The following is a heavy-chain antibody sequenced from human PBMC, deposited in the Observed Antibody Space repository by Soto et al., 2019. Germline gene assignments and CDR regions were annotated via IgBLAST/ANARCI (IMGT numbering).Heavy chain of an antibody. Sequence: SETLSLTCAVYGGSFSGYYWSWIRQPPGKGLEWIGEINHSGSTNYNPSLKSRVTISVDTSKNQFSLKLSSVTAADTAVYYCARAQIVVVPAVGYYYYGMDVWGQGTTVTVSS. CDR2: INHSGST. J-gene: IGHJ6*02. CDR3: ARAQIVVVPAVGYYYYGMDV. D-gene: IGHD2-2*01. CDR1: GGSFSGYY. V-gene: IGHV4-34*01.